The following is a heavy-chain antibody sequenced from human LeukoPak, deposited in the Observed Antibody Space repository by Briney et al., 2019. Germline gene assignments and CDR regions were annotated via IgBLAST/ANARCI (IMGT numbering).Heavy chain of an antibody. D-gene: IGHD3-10*01. CDR3: ARTLDFSVTGNAFDI. CDR2: IYYSGST. J-gene: IGHJ3*02. CDR1: GGSISSGGYY. Sequence: SATLSLTFPVSGGSISSGGYYWSWIRQHPGKGLEWIWYIYYSGSTYYNPSLKSRVTISVDTSKNQFSLKLSSVTAADTAVYYCARTLDFSVTGNAFDIWGQGTMVTVSS. V-gene: IGHV4-31*03.